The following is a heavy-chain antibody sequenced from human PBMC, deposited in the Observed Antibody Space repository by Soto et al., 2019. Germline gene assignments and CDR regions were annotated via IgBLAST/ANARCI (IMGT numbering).Heavy chain of an antibody. J-gene: IGHJ3*02. V-gene: IGHV3-23*01. CDR2: ISGSGGST. D-gene: IGHD3-3*01. CDR1: GFTFSSYA. CDR3: AKVRDFGVVIILAFDI. Sequence: EVQLLESGGGLVQPGGSLSLSCAASGFTFSSYAMSWVRQAPGKGLEWVSAISGSGGSTYDADSVKGRFTISRDNSKNTLYLQMNSLRAEDTAVYYCAKVRDFGVVIILAFDIWGQGTMVTVSS.